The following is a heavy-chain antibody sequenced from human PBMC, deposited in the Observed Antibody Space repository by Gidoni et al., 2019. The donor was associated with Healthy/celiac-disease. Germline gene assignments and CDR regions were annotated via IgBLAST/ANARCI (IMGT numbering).Heavy chain of an antibody. Sequence: QVQLVESGGGVVQPGRSLRLSCAASGFTFSSYGMHWVRQAPGKGLEWVAVILYDGSNKYYADSVKGRFTISRDNSKNTLYLQMNSLRAEDTAVYYCARDFGSYDFDYWGQGTLVTVSS. V-gene: IGHV3-33*01. CDR3: ARDFGSYDFDY. CDR1: GFTFSSYG. D-gene: IGHD1-26*01. J-gene: IGHJ4*02. CDR2: ILYDGSNK.